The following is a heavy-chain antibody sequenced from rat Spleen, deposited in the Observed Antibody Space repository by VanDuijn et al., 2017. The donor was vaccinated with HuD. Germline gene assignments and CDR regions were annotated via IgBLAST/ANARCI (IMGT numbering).Heavy chain of an antibody. Sequence: EVQLVETGGGLVQPGRSLKLSCVASGFTFSSYWMHWIRQAPGKGLEWVSSINTAGGSTYYPDSVKGRFTISRDNAKSTLYLQMNSLRSEDTATYYCTRDAVEVMDAWGQGASVTVSS. CDR1: GFTFSSYW. CDR3: TRDAVEVMDA. CDR2: INTAGGST. D-gene: IGHD1-1*01. J-gene: IGHJ4*01. V-gene: IGHV5-58*01.